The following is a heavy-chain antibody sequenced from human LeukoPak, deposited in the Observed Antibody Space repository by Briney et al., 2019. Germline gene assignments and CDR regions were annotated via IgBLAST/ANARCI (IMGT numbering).Heavy chain of an antibody. J-gene: IGHJ4*02. Sequence: GESLKISCKVSGYSFTTYWIAWVRQMPGKGLEWMGIIYPGDSDTRYSPSFQSQVTISADKSISTAYLQWSSLKASDTAMYYCARPGPTVRYFDYWGQGTLVTVSS. CDR2: IYPGDSDT. CDR1: GYSFTTYW. CDR3: ARPGPTVRYFDY. D-gene: IGHD1-1*01. V-gene: IGHV5-51*01.